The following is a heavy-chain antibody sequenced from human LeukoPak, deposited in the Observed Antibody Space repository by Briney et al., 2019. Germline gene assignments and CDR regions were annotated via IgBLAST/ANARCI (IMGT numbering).Heavy chain of an antibody. D-gene: IGHD3-10*01. J-gene: IGHJ5*02. V-gene: IGHV3-66*04. Sequence: PGGSLRLSCAASGFTVSSNYMSWVRQAPGKGLEWVSVIYSGGSTYYADSVKGRFTISRDNSKNTLYLQMNSLRAEDTAVYYCARLPGGFREFKISNWFDPWGQGTLVTVSS. CDR1: GFTVSSNY. CDR2: IYSGGST. CDR3: ARLPGGFREFKISNWFDP.